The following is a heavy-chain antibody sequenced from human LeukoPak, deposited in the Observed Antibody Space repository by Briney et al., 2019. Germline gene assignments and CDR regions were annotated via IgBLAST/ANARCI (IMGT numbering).Heavy chain of an antibody. CDR3: AREKVRQSGMDV. CDR2: INPNSGGT. Sequence: ASVKVSCKASGYTFTGYYMHWVRQAPGQGLEWMGRINPNSGGTNYAQKFQGRVTMTRDTSISTAYMELSRLRSDDTGVYYCAREKVRQSGMDVWGQGTTVTVSS. J-gene: IGHJ6*02. CDR1: GYTFTGYY. V-gene: IGHV1-2*05. D-gene: IGHD2-2*01.